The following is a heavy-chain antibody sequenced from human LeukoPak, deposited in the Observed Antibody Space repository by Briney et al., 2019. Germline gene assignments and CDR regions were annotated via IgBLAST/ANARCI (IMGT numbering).Heavy chain of an antibody. D-gene: IGHD1-1*01. V-gene: IGHV1-2*02. J-gene: IGHJ4*02. Sequence: VASVNVSCKTSGYTFTGNYMHWVRRAPGQGLEWLGWINTKSGGTKNAREFEGRVTMTRDTSIRTAYMELSRLTSDDTAVYYCARATNWTDAGIDYWGQGSLVPVSS. CDR3: ARATNWTDAGIDY. CDR2: INTKSGGT. CDR1: GYTFTGNY.